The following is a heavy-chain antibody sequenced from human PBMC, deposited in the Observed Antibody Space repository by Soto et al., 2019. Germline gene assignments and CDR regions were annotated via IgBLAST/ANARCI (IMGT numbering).Heavy chain of an antibody. V-gene: IGHV3-30*19. CDR2: TSYDGSDK. CDR3: ARWGTTGGLDV. CDR1: GFTFRSYV. J-gene: IGHJ1*01. D-gene: IGHD3-16*01. Sequence: QVQLVESGGGVVQPGTSLRVSCVGSGFTFRSYVIHWVRQAPGKGLEWVALTSYDGSDKYYGDSVRGRFTISRDNSRNTGDLQRDSLRLEDTALYYCARWGTTGGLDVWGQGTLVSVSS.